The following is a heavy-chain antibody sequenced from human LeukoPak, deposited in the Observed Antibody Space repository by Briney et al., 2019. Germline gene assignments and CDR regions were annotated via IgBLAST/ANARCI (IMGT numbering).Heavy chain of an antibody. J-gene: IGHJ3*02. CDR1: GSTFSTSW. CDR2: IFQDGNEK. D-gene: IGHD2-2*01. Sequence: GGSLRLSCAASGSTFSTSWMSWVRQAPGEGLEWVANIFQDGNEKYYVDSVKGRFTISRDNAKNSLYLQMNSLRVEDTAVYYCARTIVEVRAASDVFDIWGQGTMVTVSS. CDR3: ARTIVEVRAASDVFDI. V-gene: IGHV3-7*01.